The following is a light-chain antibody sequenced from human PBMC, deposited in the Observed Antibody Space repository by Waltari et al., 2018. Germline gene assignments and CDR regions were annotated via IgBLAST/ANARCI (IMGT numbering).Light chain of an antibody. CDR1: EAINNY. V-gene: IGKV1-16*01. J-gene: IGKJ4*01. CDR3: LQYYTFPLT. Sequence: DIQMTQSPSSLSASVGDRVTITCRASEAINNYLAWFQQKPGKAPEPLIFATSRLRSGVPSTFSASGSGTDFSLTISGLQPEDFAIYYCLQYYTFPLTLGGGTRVDI. CDR2: ATS.